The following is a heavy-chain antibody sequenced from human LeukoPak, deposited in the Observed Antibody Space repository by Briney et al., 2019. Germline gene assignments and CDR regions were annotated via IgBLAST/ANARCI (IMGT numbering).Heavy chain of an antibody. D-gene: IGHD3-22*01. J-gene: IGHJ3*02. CDR2: IYHSGST. V-gene: IGHV4-38-2*02. CDR3: ATDQGIVVVTTKSAFDI. CDR1: GYSISSGYY. Sequence: SETLSLTCTVSGYSISSGYYWGWIRQPPGKGLEWIGSIYHSGSTYYNPSLKSRVTISVDTSKNQFSLKLSSVTAADTAVYYCATDQGIVVVTTKSAFDIWGQGTVVTVSS.